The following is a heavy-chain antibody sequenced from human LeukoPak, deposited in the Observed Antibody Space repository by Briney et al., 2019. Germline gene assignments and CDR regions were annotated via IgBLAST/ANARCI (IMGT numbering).Heavy chain of an antibody. V-gene: IGHV3-21*01. D-gene: IGHD3-10*01. CDR3: ARAWGNYYGSGSGFDY. CDR1: GFTFSSYS. Sequence: PGRSLRLSCAASGFTFSSYSMNWVRQAPGKGLEWVSSISSSSSYIYYADSVKGRFTISRDNAKNSLYLQMNSLRAEDTAVYYCARAWGNYYGSGSGFDYWGQGTLVTVSS. J-gene: IGHJ4*02. CDR2: ISSSSSYI.